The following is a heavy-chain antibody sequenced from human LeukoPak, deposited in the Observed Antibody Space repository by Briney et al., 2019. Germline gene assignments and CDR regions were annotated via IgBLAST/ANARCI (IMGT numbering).Heavy chain of an antibody. J-gene: IGHJ4*02. CDR2: INPNSGGT. CDR3: ALEAILYYPRAPFDY. V-gene: IGHV1-2*06. CDR1: GYTFTGHY. Sequence: ASVKVSCKASGYTFTGHYMHWVRQAPGQGLEWMGRINPNSGGTNYAQKFQGRVTMTRDTSISTAYMELSRLRSDDTAVYYCALEAILYYPRAPFDYWGQGTLVTVSS. D-gene: IGHD2-8*01.